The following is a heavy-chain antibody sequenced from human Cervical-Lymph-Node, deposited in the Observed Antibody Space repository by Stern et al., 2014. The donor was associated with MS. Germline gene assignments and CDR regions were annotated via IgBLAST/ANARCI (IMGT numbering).Heavy chain of an antibody. Sequence: QVQLVQSGPGLVKPSQTLSLPCPASGDSISRGGYSWSRIRQPPGQGLVWVGYIYNTRGTSYNPSLNRRLTISDNTSQNQLSLKGRSVTAADTAVYYCARIGDDDGDFRLCYWGQGTLVTVSS. V-gene: IGHV4-31*03. CDR1: GDSISRGGYS. D-gene: IGHD4-17*01. J-gene: IGHJ4*02. CDR2: IYNTRGT. CDR3: ARIGDDDGDFRLCY.